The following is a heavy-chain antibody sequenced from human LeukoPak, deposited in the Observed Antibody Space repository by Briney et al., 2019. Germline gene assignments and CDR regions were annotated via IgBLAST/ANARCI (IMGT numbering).Heavy chain of an antibody. CDR2: IIPIFGTA. V-gene: IGHV1-69*13. D-gene: IGHD2-2*01. J-gene: IGHJ4*02. CDR1: GGTFSSYA. Sequence: SVKVSCKASGGTFSSYAISWVRQAPGQGLEWMGGIIPIFGTANYAQKFQGRVTITADESTSTAYTELSSLRSEDTAVYYCARSSRYANYFDYWGQGTLVTVSS. CDR3: ARSSRYANYFDY.